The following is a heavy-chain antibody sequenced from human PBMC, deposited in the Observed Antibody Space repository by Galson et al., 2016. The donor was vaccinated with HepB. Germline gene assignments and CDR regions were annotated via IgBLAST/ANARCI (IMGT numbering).Heavy chain of an antibody. Sequence: SLRLSCAASGFTFSSYGMHWVRQAPGKGLEWVAVIWYDGSNKYYVDSVKGRFTISRDNSKKTLHLQMNSLRAEDTAVYYCARDLGYDSSGYYYGGPDYWGQGTLVTVSS. CDR2: IWYDGSNK. V-gene: IGHV3-33*01. CDR1: GFTFSSYG. CDR3: ARDLGYDSSGYYYGGPDY. D-gene: IGHD3-22*01. J-gene: IGHJ4*02.